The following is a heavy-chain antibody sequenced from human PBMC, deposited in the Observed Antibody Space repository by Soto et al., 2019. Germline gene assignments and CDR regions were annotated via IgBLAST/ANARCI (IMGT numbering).Heavy chain of an antibody. J-gene: IGHJ2*01. CDR1: GFTFSSSA. V-gene: IGHV1-58*01. CDR3: ARARYSGYDFLTGGYWYFDL. D-gene: IGHD5-12*01. CDR2: IDVGSANA. Sequence: SVKVSCKTSGFTFSSSAVHWVRQARGHRLQWIGWIDVGSANANYAQMLQERVTISRDMSTSTAYMELNSLRAGDTAVYYCARARYSGYDFLTGGYWYFDLWGRGTLVTVSS.